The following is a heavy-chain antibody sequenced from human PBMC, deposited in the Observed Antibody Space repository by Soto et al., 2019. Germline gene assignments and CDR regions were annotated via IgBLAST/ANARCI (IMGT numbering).Heavy chain of an antibody. CDR3: TGEVASGY. D-gene: IGHD2-8*02. V-gene: IGHV3-30*03. Sequence: QVQLVESGGGVVQPGRSLRLSCAVSGFTVSTYGMHWVRQAPGKGLEWVAVISRDGGTKYYADPVKGRFTISRDNSRNTLVLEMNSLRGDDMAVYYCTGEVASGYWGQGTLVTVSS. J-gene: IGHJ4*02. CDR1: GFTVSTYG. CDR2: ISRDGGTK.